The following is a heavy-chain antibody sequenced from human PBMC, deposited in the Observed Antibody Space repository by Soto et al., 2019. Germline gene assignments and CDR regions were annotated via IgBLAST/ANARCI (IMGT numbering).Heavy chain of an antibody. V-gene: IGHV1-18*01. J-gene: IGHJ4*02. CDR3: ARGRYYYGSGRLFTDYYFDY. CDR1: GYTFTSYV. D-gene: IGHD3-10*01. CDR2: ISAYNGNT. Sequence: QVQLVQSGAEVKKPGASVKVSCKASGYTFTSYVISWVRQAPGQGLEWMGWISAYNGNTNYAQKLQGRVTMTTDTSTSTAYMELRSLRSYDTAVYYCARGRYYYGSGRLFTDYYFDYWGQGTLVTVSS.